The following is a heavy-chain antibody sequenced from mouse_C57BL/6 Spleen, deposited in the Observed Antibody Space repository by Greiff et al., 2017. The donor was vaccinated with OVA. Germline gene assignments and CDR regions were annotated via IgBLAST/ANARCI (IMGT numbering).Heavy chain of an antibody. CDR3: ARKATVVAPDY. Sequence: VKLQQSGAELVRPGTSVKVSCKASGYAFTNYLIEWVKQRPGQGLEWIGVINPGSGGTNYNEKFKGKATLTADKSSSTAYMQLSSLTSEDSAVYFCARKATVVAPDYWGQGTTLTVSS. V-gene: IGHV1-54*01. J-gene: IGHJ2*01. D-gene: IGHD1-1*01. CDR1: GYAFTNYL. CDR2: INPGSGGT.